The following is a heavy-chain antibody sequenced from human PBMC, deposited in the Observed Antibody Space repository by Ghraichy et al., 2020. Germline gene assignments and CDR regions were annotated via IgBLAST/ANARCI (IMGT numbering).Heavy chain of an antibody. D-gene: IGHD3-9*01. CDR1: GFTFSNYA. CDR2: ISGDSVRT. Sequence: GGSLRLSCAASGFTFSNYAMNWVRQAPGKGLEWVSVISGDSVRTYYADSVKGRFTIRRDISKNTLHLLMNSLRAEDTAIYYCAKGRLPGGVDWNFDSWGQRTLASVSS. CDR3: AKGRLPGGVDWNFDS. V-gene: IGHV3-23*01. J-gene: IGHJ4*02.